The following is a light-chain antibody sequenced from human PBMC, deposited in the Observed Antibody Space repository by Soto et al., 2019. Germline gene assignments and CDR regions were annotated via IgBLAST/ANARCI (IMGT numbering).Light chain of an antibody. V-gene: IGLV2-14*01. CDR2: DVN. CDR3: SAYSSGATHVV. Sequence: QSVLTQPASVSGSPGQSITISCTGTSSDIGSLYNYVSWYQQHPGKAPKLLIYDVNDRPSGVSDRFSGSKSGNTASLTISGLQAEDEAVYFCSAYSSGATHVVFGGGTKVTVL. CDR1: SSDIGSLYNY. J-gene: IGLJ2*01.